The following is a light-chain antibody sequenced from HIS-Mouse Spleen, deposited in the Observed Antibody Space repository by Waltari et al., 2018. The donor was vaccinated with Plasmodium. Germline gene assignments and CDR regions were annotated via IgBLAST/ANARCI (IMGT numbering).Light chain of an antibody. Sequence: SYELTQPPSVSVSPGQTASITCSGDTLGDKYACRYPQTPGQSPVLVIYQDSKRPSGIPERFSGSNSGNTATLTISGTQAMDEADYYCQAWDSSTVVFGGGTKLTVL. CDR2: QDS. V-gene: IGLV3-1*01. CDR1: TLGDKY. J-gene: IGLJ2*01. CDR3: QAWDSSTVV.